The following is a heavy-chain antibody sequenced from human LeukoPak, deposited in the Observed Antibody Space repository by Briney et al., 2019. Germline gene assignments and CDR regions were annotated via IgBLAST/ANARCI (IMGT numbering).Heavy chain of an antibody. CDR2: ISGSGSTI. CDR1: GFTFSDYY. V-gene: IGHV3-11*01. CDR3: AKDLFPTYQLLAYFDY. D-gene: IGHD2-2*01. Sequence: GGSLRLSCAASGFTFSDYYMSWIRQAPGKGLEWVSYISGSGSTIYYADSVKGRFTISRDNSKNTLYLQMNSLRAEDTAVYYCAKDLFPTYQLLAYFDYWGQGTLVTVSS. J-gene: IGHJ4*02.